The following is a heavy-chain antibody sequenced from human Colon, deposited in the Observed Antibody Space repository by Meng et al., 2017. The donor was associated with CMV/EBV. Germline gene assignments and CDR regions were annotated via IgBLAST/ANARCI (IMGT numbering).Heavy chain of an antibody. J-gene: IGHJ4*02. CDR1: GYTFSDYY. CDR2: IRSDGSAT. D-gene: IGHD6-19*01. Sequence: VLLMQSGAGGKEPGASVKVACKTSGYTFSDYYMHWVRQAPGQGLEWMGWIRSDGSATNYAQKFRGRVTMTRDASVSTAYMELSGLTSDDTAVYFCVRSSGWSLFDYWGPGALVTVSS. CDR3: VRSSGWSLFDY. V-gene: IGHV1-2*02.